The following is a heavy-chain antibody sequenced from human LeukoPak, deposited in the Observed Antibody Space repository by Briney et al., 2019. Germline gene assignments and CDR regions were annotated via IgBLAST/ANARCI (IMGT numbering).Heavy chain of an antibody. J-gene: IGHJ4*02. D-gene: IGHD3-3*01. Sequence: GGSLRLSCAASGFTFSSYAMSWVRQAPGKGLEWVSAISGSGGSTYYADSVKGRFTISRDNSKNTLYLQMNSLRAEDTAVYYCAKTGAIFGVVITTFDYWGQGTLVTVSS. CDR3: AKTGAIFGVVITTFDY. CDR1: GFTFSSYA. CDR2: ISGSGGST. V-gene: IGHV3-23*01.